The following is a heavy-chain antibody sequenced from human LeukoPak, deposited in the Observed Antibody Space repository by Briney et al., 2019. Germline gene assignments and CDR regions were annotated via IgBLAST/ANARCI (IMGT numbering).Heavy chain of an antibody. CDR1: GFTVSSNY. CDR2: IYSGGST. J-gene: IGHJ4*02. Sequence: PGGSLRLSCAASGFTVSSNYMSWVRQAPGEGLEWVSVIYSGGSTYYADSVKGRFTISRDNSKNTLYLQMNSLRAEDTAVYYCAGGLDYGGNAFDYWGQGTLVTVSS. V-gene: IGHV3-53*01. CDR3: AGGLDYGGNAFDY. D-gene: IGHD4-23*01.